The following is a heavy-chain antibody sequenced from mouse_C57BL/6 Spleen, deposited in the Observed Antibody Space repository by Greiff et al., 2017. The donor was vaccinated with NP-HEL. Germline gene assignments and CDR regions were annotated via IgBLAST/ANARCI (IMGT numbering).Heavy chain of an antibody. J-gene: IGHJ2*01. V-gene: IGHV1-15*01. CDR2: IDPETGGT. CDR1: GYTFTDYE. Sequence: VQLQQSGAELVRPGASVTLSCKASGYTFTDYEMHWVQQTPVHGLEWIGAIDPETGGTAYNQKFKGKAILTADKSSSTAYMELRSLTSEDSAVYYCTRWQLDYWGQGTTLTVSS. D-gene: IGHD6-1*01. CDR3: TRWQLDY.